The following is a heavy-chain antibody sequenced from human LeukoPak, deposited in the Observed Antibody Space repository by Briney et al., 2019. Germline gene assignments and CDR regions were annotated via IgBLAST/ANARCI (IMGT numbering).Heavy chain of an antibody. V-gene: IGHV3-11*03. CDR2: ISGRSSYT. CDR1: GFTFDNAW. Sequence: KAGGSLRLSCAASGFTFDNAWMNWVRQAPGKGLEWVSCISGRSSYTNYADSVKGRFTISRDNAKNSLYLQMNSLRADDTAVYFCARQTRSVDPLTYWGQGTLVTVSS. D-gene: IGHD4-23*01. CDR3: ARQTRSVDPLTY. J-gene: IGHJ4*02.